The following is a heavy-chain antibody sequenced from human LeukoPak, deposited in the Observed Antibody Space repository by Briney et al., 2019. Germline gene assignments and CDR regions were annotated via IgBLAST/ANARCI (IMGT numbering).Heavy chain of an antibody. CDR1: GYTFSSDD. V-gene: IGHV1-8*02. CDR3: ARGRVFPGVAPRQVWFDP. Sequence: ASVKVCCKASGYTFSSDDINLVPQAHGQGLEWMRWINAKSGNTGYAQKFLGRVTMTRNTSISTAYMELSRLRSEDTAAYYCARGRVFPGVAPRQVWFDPWGQGTPVTVSS. D-gene: IGHD3-10*01. J-gene: IGHJ5*02. CDR2: INAKSGNT.